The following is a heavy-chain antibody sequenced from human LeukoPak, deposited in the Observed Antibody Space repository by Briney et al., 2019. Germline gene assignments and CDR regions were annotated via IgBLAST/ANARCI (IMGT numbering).Heavy chain of an antibody. CDR1: GFTFSNYW. CDR3: ARGGSSCFDS. D-gene: IGHD6-13*01. Sequence: GGSLRLSCAASGFTFSNYWMSWVRQAPGKGLEWVANIKQDGSEKYYVDSVKGRFTISRDNAKNSLYLQMNSLRAEDTAVYYCARGGSSCFDSWGQGTLVTVSS. J-gene: IGHJ4*02. CDR2: IKQDGSEK. V-gene: IGHV3-7*05.